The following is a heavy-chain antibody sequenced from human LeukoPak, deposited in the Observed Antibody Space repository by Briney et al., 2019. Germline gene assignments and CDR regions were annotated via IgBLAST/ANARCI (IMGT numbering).Heavy chain of an antibody. D-gene: IGHD3-16*02. CDR1: GGSITQTNY. Sequence: MPSETLSLTCDVSGGSITQTNYWTWVRQPPGKGLEWIGEVNLQGGTNYNPSLLRRVAISVDTSANHVTSVTAADTAVYYCAREGGSYRPLDYSGQGTLVTVSS. J-gene: IGHJ4*02. V-gene: IGHV4-4*02. CDR2: VNLQGGT. CDR3: AREGGSYRPLDY.